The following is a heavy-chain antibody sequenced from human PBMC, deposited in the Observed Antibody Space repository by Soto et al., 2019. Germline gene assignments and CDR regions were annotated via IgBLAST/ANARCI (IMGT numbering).Heavy chain of an antibody. Sequence: SETLSLTCTVSGGSISSYYWSWIRQPPGKGLEWIGYIYYSGSTNYNPSLKSRVTISVDTSKNQFSLKLSSVTAADTAVYYCARYTPVDVGYSYGKYYFDYWGQGTLVTVSS. J-gene: IGHJ4*02. D-gene: IGHD5-18*01. CDR2: IYYSGST. CDR3: ARYTPVDVGYSYGKYYFDY. CDR1: GGSISSYY. V-gene: IGHV4-59*01.